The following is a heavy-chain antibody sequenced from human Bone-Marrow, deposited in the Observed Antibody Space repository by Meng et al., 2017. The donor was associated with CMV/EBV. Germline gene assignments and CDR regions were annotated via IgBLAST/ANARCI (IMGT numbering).Heavy chain of an antibody. J-gene: IGHJ5*02. D-gene: IGHD6-19*01. V-gene: IGHV3-33*06. CDR1: GFPFSKYG. Sequence: GGSLRLSCEASGFPFSKYGMHWVRQAPGKGLEWLAVIWYDGRNKNYADSVKGRFSISRDNAKNTLFLQMNSLRAEDTAVYHCAKDVQQWLAADSWGQGTLVTVSS. CDR2: IWYDGRNK. CDR3: AKDVQQWLAADS.